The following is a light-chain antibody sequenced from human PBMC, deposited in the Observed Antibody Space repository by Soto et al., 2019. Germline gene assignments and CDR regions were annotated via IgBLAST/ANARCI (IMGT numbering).Light chain of an antibody. Sequence: EIVMTQSPATLSLSPGERATLSCRASQSVGKYLVWYQQKPGQAPRLLIYDASNRSTSIPARVSGSGSGTAFPLTISSLEPEDVAVYYCHQRGNRPPCPFGQGTKVQIK. CDR1: QSVGKY. CDR3: HQRGNRPPCP. J-gene: IGKJ1*01. V-gene: IGKV3-11*01. CDR2: DAS.